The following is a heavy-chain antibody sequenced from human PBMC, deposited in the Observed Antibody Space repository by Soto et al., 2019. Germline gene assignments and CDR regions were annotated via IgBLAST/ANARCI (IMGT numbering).Heavy chain of an antibody. CDR2: IVVGSGNT. V-gene: IGHV1-58*01. D-gene: IGHD3-3*01. CDR3: AASPYYDFWSGYYRAPYYYYGMDV. CDR1: GFTFTSSA. Sequence: SVKVSCKASGFTFTSSAVQWVRQARGQRLEWIGWIVVGSGNTNYAQKFQERVTITRDMSTSTAYMELSSLRSEDTAVYYCAASPYYDFWSGYYRAPYYYYGMDVWGQGTTVTVSS. J-gene: IGHJ6*02.